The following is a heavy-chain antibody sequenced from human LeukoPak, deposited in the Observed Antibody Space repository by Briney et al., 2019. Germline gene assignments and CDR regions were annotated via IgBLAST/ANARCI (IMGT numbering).Heavy chain of an antibody. V-gene: IGHV3-9*01. Sequence: GGSLRLSCAASGFTFDDYATHWVRQAPGKGLEWVSGISWNSGSIGYADSVKGRFTISRDNAKNSLYLQMNSLRAEDTALYYCAKDAKYYYYMDVWGKGTTVTVSS. CDR1: GFTFDDYA. CDR2: ISWNSGSI. J-gene: IGHJ6*03. CDR3: AKDAKYYYYMDV.